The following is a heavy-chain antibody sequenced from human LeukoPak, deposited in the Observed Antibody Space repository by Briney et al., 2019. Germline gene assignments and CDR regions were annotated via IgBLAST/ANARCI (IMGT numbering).Heavy chain of an antibody. V-gene: IGHV3-23*01. D-gene: IGHD3-9*01. CDR1: GFTFSSYA. CDR2: ISGSGGTT. CDR3: AKDSAFYYDILTGCFDY. J-gene: IGHJ4*02. Sequence: GGSLRLSCAASGFTFSSYAMSWVRQAPGKGLEWVSAISGSGGTTYYADSVKGRFTISRDNSKSTLYVQMNSLRAEDTAVYYCAKDSAFYYDILTGCFDYWGQGTLVTVSS.